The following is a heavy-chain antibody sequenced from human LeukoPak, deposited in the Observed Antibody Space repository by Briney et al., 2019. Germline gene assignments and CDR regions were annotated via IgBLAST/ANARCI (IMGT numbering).Heavy chain of an antibody. D-gene: IGHD2-2*01. V-gene: IGHV4-61*02. CDR1: GDSISTLNYY. CDR2: IYSSGST. J-gene: IGHJ4*02. Sequence: NPSQTLSLTCTVSGDSISTLNYYWSWIRQPAGKGLEWIGRIYSSGSTNYNPSLKSRVTMSVDTSKNQFSLKLSSVTAADTAVYYCARENPKYCSSTSCYFDYWGQGTLVTVSS. CDR3: ARENPKYCSSTSCYFDY.